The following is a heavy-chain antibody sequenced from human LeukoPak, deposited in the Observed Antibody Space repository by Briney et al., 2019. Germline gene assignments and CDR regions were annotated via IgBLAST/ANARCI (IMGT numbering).Heavy chain of an antibody. J-gene: IGHJ3*02. V-gene: IGHV4-59*11. Sequence: SETLSLTCTVSGGSISSHYWSWIRQPPGKGLEWIGYIYYSGSTNYNPSLKSRVTISVDTSKNQFSLKLSPVTAADTAVYYCARLVGATLDAFDIWGQGTMVTVSS. D-gene: IGHD1-26*01. CDR2: IYYSGST. CDR3: ARLVGATLDAFDI. CDR1: GGSISSHY.